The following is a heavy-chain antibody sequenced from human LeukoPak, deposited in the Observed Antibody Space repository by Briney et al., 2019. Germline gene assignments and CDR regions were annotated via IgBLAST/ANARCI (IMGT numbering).Heavy chain of an antibody. Sequence: GGSLRLSCAASGFPFSDYWMDWVRQAPGKGVEWVANINQDGRIQYYADSVRGRFIISRNNAKNSLYMQMYSLRAEDTAIYFCSRSLDYLGQGALVTVSS. V-gene: IGHV3-7*01. CDR3: SRSLDY. J-gene: IGHJ4*02. CDR1: GFPFSDYW. CDR2: INQDGRIQ.